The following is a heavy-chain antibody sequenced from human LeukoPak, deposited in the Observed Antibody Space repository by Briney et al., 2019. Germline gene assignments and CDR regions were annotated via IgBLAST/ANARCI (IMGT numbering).Heavy chain of an antibody. Sequence: PGGSLRLSCAASGFTFSSYPMTWVRQAPGKGLEWVSSISGGSERIYYADSVKGRFTISRDNSKNMLYLRMDSLEAEDTAVYYCARSPSSGRAVFDIWGQGTMVTVSS. CDR2: ISGGSERI. J-gene: IGHJ3*02. D-gene: IGHD5-12*01. CDR1: GFTFSSYP. CDR3: ARSPSSGRAVFDI. V-gene: IGHV3-23*01.